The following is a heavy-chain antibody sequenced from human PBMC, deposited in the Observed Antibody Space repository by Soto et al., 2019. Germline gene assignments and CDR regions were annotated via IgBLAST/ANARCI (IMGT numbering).Heavy chain of an antibody. D-gene: IGHD2-21*02. CDR3: ARVFPSYCGGDCSYFDS. CDR2: IYYSGST. V-gene: IGHV4-59*01. Sequence: PSETLSLTCTVSGGSISSYYWSWIRQPPGKGLEWIVYIYYSGSTNYNPSLKSRVTISVDTSKNQFSLRLNSVTAADTAVYYCARVFPSYCGGDCSYFDSWGQGTLVTVSS. J-gene: IGHJ4*02. CDR1: GGSISSYY.